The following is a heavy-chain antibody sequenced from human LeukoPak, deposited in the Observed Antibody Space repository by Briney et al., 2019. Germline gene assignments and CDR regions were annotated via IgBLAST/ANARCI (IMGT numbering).Heavy chain of an antibody. CDR1: GFTFSDYY. J-gene: IGHJ4*02. D-gene: IGHD3-22*01. CDR2: ISSSSSYT. Sequence: GGSLRLSCAASGFTFSDYYMSWIRQAPGKGLEWVSYISSSSSYTNYADSVKGRFTISRDDAKNSLYLQMNSLRAEDTAVYYCARGPSDYYDSSGLDYWGQGTLVTVSS. V-gene: IGHV3-11*05. CDR3: ARGPSDYYDSSGLDY.